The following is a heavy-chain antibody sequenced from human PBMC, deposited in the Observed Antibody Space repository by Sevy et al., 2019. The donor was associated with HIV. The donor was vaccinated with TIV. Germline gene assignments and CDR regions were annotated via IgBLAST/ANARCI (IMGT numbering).Heavy chain of an antibody. D-gene: IGHD1-1*01. CDR3: ARDTNYFYVDV. V-gene: IGHV3-7*01. J-gene: IGHJ6*03. Sequence: GGSLRLSCVVSVFSFSNYWMTWVRQAPGKGLEWVANIKPDGSVKSYVDSVKGRFTISRDNAKNSLSLQMNSLSAEDTAVYYCARDTNYFYVDVWGKGTTVTVSS. CDR2: IKPDGSVK. CDR1: VFSFSNYW.